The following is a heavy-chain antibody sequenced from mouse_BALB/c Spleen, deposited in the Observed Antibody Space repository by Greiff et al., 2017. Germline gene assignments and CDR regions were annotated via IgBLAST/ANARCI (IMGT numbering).Heavy chain of an antibody. V-gene: IGHV5-17*02. Sequence: EVMLVESGGGLVQPGGSRKLSCAASGFTFSSFGMHWVRQAPEKGLEWVAYISSGSSTIYYADTVKGRFTISRDNPKNTLFLQMTSLRSEDTAMYYCASTYYRYEDYFDYWGQGTTLTVSS. CDR2: ISSGSSTI. CDR3: ASTYYRYEDYFDY. J-gene: IGHJ2*01. D-gene: IGHD2-14*01. CDR1: GFTFSSFG.